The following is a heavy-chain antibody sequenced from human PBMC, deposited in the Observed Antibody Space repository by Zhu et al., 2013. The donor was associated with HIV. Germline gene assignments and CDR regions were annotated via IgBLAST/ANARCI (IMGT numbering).Heavy chain of an antibody. CDR1: GGTFSNYA. CDR2: ISPIFGTT. D-gene: IGHD6-19*01. Sequence: QVQLVQSGAEVKKPGSSVRVSCKASGGTFSNYAVSWVRQAPGQGLEWMGGISPIFGTTDYAQKFQGRVTITADRSTSTAYLELRSLRSDDTAVYYCARAADYSSGWYGDWGQGTLVTVSS. V-gene: IGHV1-69*06. J-gene: IGHJ4*02. CDR3: ARAADYSSGWYGD.